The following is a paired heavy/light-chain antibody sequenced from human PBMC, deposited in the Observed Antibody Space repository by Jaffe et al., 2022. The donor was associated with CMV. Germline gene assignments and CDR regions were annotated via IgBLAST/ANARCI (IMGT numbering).Heavy chain of an antibody. J-gene: IGHJ4*02. Sequence: EVQLVQSGAEVKKPGESLRISCKGSGYSFTSYWISWVRQMPGKGLEWMGRIDPSDSYTNYSPSFQGHVTISADKSISTAYLQWSSLKASDTAMYYCARLSGAEYSGVDYWGQGTLVTVSS. CDR2: IDPSDSYT. D-gene: IGHD2-21*01. CDR3: ARLSGAEYSGVDY. CDR1: GYSFTSYW. V-gene: IGHV5-10-1*03.
Light chain of an antibody. V-gene: IGLV3-10*01. J-gene: IGLJ2*01. Sequence: SYELTQPPSVSVSPGQTARITCSGDALPKKYAYWYQQKSGQAPVLVIYEDSKRPSGIPERFSGSSSGTMATLTISGAQVEDEADYYCYSTDSSGNHRGVFGGGTKLTVL. CDR2: EDS. CDR1: ALPKKY. CDR3: YSTDSSGNHRGV.